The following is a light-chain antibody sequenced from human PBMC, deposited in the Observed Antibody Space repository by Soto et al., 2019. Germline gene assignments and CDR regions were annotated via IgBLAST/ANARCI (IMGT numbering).Light chain of an antibody. CDR3: LHRMNWPLT. J-gene: IGKJ5*01. Sequence: EILLTPSPGSLSVFPGERASLSCRASQNVNNRLAWYQQKPGQDPRLLIYDASERATGIPARFSGSGSETDFTLTISSLEPEDFGVYYCLHRMNWPLTFGQGTRLEIK. CDR1: QNVNNR. V-gene: IGKV3-11*01. CDR2: DAS.